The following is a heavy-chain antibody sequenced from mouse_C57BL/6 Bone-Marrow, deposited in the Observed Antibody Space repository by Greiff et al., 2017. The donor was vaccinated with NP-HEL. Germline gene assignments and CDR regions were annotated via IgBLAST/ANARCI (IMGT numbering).Heavy chain of an antibody. Sequence: QVQLQQPGAELVMPGASVKLSCKASGYTFTSYWMHWVKQRPGQGLEWIGEIDPSDSYTNYNQKFKGKSTLTVDKSSSTAYMQLSSLTSEDSAVYYCARGGRQGDYAMDYWGQGTSVTVSS. J-gene: IGHJ4*01. CDR1: GYTFTSYW. CDR3: ARGGRQGDYAMDY. V-gene: IGHV1-69*01. CDR2: IDPSDSYT. D-gene: IGHD3-2*01.